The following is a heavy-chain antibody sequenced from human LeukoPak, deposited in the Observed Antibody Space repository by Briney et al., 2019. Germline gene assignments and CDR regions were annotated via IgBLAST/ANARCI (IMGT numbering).Heavy chain of an antibody. V-gene: IGHV3-15*01. J-gene: IGHJ4*02. CDR1: GFTFSNAW. CDR3: TSGSGWYLGDY. Sequence: GGSLRLSCAASGFTFSNAWMSWVRQAPGKGLEWVGRIKSKTDGGTTDYAAPVKGRFTISRDDSKNTLYLQMNSLKTEDTAVYYCTSGSGWYLGDYWGQGTLVTVSS. D-gene: IGHD6-19*01. CDR2: IKSKTDGGTT.